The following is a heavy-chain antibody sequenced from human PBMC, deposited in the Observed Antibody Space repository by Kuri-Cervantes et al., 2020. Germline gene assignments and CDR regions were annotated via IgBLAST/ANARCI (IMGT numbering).Heavy chain of an antibody. V-gene: IGHV3-33*01. CDR1: GFTFSSYG. CDR3: ARVTPSGGGYFDL. D-gene: IGHD6-19*01. CDR2: IWYDGSNK. J-gene: IGHJ2*01. Sequence: GGSLRLSCAASGFTFSSYGMHWVRQAPGKGLEWVAVIWYDGSNKYYADSVKGRFTISRDNSKNTVYLQMNSLRVEDTAVYYCARVTPSGGGYFDLWGRGTLVTVSS.